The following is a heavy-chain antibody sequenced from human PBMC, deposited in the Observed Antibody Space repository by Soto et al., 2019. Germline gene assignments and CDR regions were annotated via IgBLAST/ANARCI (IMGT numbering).Heavy chain of an antibody. CDR3: AKGWYSSGWYLQH. D-gene: IGHD6-19*01. CDR1: GFTFSSYA. Sequence: LRLSCAASGFTFSSYAMSWVRQAPGKGLEWVSAISGSGGSTYYADSVEGRFTISRDNSKNTLYLQMNSLRAEDTAVYYCAKGWYSSGWYLQHWGQGTLVTVSS. V-gene: IGHV3-23*01. J-gene: IGHJ1*01. CDR2: ISGSGGST.